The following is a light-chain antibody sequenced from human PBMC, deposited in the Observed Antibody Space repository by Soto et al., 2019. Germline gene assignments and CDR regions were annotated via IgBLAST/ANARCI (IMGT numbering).Light chain of an antibody. J-gene: IGLJ2*01. V-gene: IGLV2-23*01. CDR2: EGS. CDR1: SSDVGSYNL. Sequence: QSVLTQPASVSGSPGQSITISCTGTSSDVGSYNLVSWYQQHPGKAPKLMIYEGSKRPSGVSNRFSGSKSGNTAALTISGLQAEDEADYYGCSYAGSSSHVVFGGGTKVTV. CDR3: CSYAGSSSHVV.